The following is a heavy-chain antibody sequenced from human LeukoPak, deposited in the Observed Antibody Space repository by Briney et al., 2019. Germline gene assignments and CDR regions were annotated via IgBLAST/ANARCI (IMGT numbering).Heavy chain of an antibody. V-gene: IGHV1-24*01. CDR3: ARGQYYYDSSGYSAGWFDP. CDR1: GYTLTELS. J-gene: IGHJ5*02. D-gene: IGHD3-22*01. CDR2: FDPEDGET. Sequence: ASVKVSCKVSGYTLTELSMHWVRQAPGKGLEWMGGFDPEDGETIYAQKFQGRVTMTEDTSTDTAYMELSSLRSEDTAVYYCARGQYYYDSSGYSAGWFDPWGQGTLVTVSS.